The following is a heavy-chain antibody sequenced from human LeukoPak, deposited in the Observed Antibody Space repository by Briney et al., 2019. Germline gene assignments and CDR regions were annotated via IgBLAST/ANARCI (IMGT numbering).Heavy chain of an antibody. J-gene: IGHJ4*02. Sequence: GGSLRLSCAASGFTFSDYYMSWIRQAPGKGLEWVSYISSSGSTIYYADSVKGRFTISRDNAKNSLYLQMNSRRAEDTAVYYCARDLPRNYDYVWGSYRPLDYWGQGTLVTVSS. CDR1: GFTFSDYY. V-gene: IGHV3-11*01. D-gene: IGHD3-16*02. CDR3: ARDLPRNYDYVWGSYRPLDY. CDR2: ISSSGSTI.